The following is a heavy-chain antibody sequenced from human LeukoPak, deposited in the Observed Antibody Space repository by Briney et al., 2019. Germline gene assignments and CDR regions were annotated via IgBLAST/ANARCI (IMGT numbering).Heavy chain of an antibody. V-gene: IGHV3-30*04. CDR3: AKLPSGNYYDSSGLSFDI. CDR2: ISYDGSNK. Sequence: GRSLRLSCAASGFTFSNYAMHWVRQAPGKGLEWVAVISYDGSNKYYADSVRGRFTISRDNSKNTLYLQMNSLRAEDTAVYYCAKLPSGNYYDSSGLSFDIWGQGTMVTVSS. CDR1: GFTFSNYA. D-gene: IGHD3-22*01. J-gene: IGHJ3*02.